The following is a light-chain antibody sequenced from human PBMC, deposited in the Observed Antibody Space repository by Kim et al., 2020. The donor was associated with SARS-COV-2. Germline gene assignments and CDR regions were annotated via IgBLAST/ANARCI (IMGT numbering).Light chain of an antibody. J-gene: IGLJ1*01. CDR2: GNS. CDR3: QSYDTSLSGYV. Sequence: SVLTQPPSVSGAPGQRVTISCTGSRSNIGAGYDVHWYQHLPGTAPKLLISGNSNRPSGVPDRFSGSKSGTSASLAISGLQAEDEADYYCQSYDTSLSGYVFGTGTKVTVL. V-gene: IGLV1-40*01. CDR1: RSNIGAGYD.